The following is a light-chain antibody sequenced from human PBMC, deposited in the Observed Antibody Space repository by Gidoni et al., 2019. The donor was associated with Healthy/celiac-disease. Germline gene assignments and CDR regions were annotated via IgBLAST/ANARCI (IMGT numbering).Light chain of an antibody. CDR3: QQYNNWPPFLYT. J-gene: IGKJ2*01. Sequence: EIVMTQSTATLSVSPGERATLSCRASQSVSSNLAWYQQKPGQAPRLLIYGASTRSTGIPAMFSGSGSGTEFTLTISSLQSEDFAVYYCQQYNNWPPFLYTFGQGTKLEIK. CDR2: GAS. CDR1: QSVSSN. V-gene: IGKV3-15*01.